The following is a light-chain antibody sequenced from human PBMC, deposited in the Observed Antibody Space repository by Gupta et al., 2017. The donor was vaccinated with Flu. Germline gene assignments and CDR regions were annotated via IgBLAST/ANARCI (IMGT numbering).Light chain of an antibody. Sequence: DIQMTQSPSSLSASVGDRVTITCRASQDISRWLTWYQQKPGKAPKSLIYGASSLQSGVPSRFSGSGSGTDFTLTISGLRPEDFATYYCQHYTSYPYTFGQGTKLEIK. V-gene: IGKV1D-16*01. J-gene: IGKJ2*01. CDR1: QDISRW. CDR2: GAS. CDR3: QHYTSYPYT.